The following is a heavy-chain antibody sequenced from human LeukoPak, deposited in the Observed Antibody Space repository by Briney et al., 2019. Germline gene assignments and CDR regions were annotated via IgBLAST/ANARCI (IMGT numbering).Heavy chain of an antibody. CDR3: ARKSNTSSGWFAFDY. CDR1: GYTFISYD. Sequence: ASVKVSCKAPGYTFISYDINWVRQATGQGLEWMGWMNPNSGNTGYAQKFQGRVTMTRNTSISTAYMELSSLRSEDTAVYYCARKSNTSSGWFAFDYWGQGTLVTVSS. J-gene: IGHJ4*02. D-gene: IGHD6-19*01. CDR2: MNPNSGNT. V-gene: IGHV1-8*01.